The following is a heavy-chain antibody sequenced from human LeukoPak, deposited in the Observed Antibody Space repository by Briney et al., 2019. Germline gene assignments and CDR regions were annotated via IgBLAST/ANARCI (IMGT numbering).Heavy chain of an antibody. J-gene: IGHJ4*02. CDR2: IDFSGDYI. Sequence: PGGSLRFSCAASGFTFNAYSMNWVRQGPGKGLEWVSTIDFSGDYIYYADSLKGRFTISRDNSKNTLYLQMNSLRAEDTAVYYCAKDISSGWPYCFDYWGQGTLVTVSS. CDR1: GFTFNAYS. CDR3: AKDISSGWPYCFDY. D-gene: IGHD6-19*01. V-gene: IGHV3-23*01.